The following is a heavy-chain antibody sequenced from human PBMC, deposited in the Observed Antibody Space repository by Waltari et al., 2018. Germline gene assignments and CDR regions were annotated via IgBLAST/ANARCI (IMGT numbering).Heavy chain of an antibody. CDR2: FARDDGET. J-gene: IGHJ6*02. CDR3: ATGFHQPLSYYYGMDV. D-gene: IGHD2-2*01. V-gene: IGHV1-24*01. Sequence: QVQLVQSGAAVKKPGASVKVSCKVSGYTLTEFSMHWVRQAAGKGLEWMGGFARDDGETVYAQNFQGRLTVTEDTSTDTAYMELSSLRYEDTAVYYCATGFHQPLSYYYGMDVWGQGTTVTVFS. CDR1: GYTLTEFS.